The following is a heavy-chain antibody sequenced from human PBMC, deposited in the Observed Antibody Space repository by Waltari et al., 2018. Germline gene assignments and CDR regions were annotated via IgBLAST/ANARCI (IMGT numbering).Heavy chain of an antibody. D-gene: IGHD6-13*01. J-gene: IGHJ3*02. CDR2: ISYDGSNK. CDR1: GFSFSSFG. Sequence: QVQLVESGGGVVQPGRSLRLSCAASGFSFSSFGIHWVRQAPGKGLEWVAVISYDGSNKYYADSVKGRFTISRDKSKNTLFLQMNSLRPEDTAVYYCAKGAVGGAYSSTFPLDAFDIWGQGTMVTVSS. V-gene: IGHV3-30*18. CDR3: AKGAVGGAYSSTFPLDAFDI.